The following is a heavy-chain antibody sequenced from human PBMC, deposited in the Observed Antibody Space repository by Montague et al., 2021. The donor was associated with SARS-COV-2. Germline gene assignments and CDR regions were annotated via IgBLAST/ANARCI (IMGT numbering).Heavy chain of an antibody. J-gene: IGHJ5*02. D-gene: IGHD3-22*01. CDR2: ISYDGSKK. V-gene: IGHV3-30*18. CDR3: AKDDSSGYSTSWFDP. Sequence: SLRLSCAASGFTFSSYGMHWVRQAPGKGLEWVAVISYDGSKKYYADSVKGRFTISRDNSKNTLYLQMNSLRAEDTAVYYCAKDDSSGYSTSWFDPWGQGTLVTVSS. CDR1: GFTFSSYG.